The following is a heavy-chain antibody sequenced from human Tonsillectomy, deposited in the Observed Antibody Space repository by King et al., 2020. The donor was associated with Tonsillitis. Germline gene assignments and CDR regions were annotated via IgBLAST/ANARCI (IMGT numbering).Heavy chain of an antibody. D-gene: IGHD3-16*02. CDR2: INHSGST. CDR1: GGSFSGYY. CDR3: ATSFMIRFGGFLVKRRVLDY. J-gene: IGHJ2*01. Sequence: VQLQQWGAGLLKPSETLSLTCAVYGGSFSGYYWSWIRQPPGKGLEWIGEINHSGSTNYNPSLKSRVTISVDTSKNQFSLKLSSVTAADTAVYYCATSFMIRFGGFLVKRRVLDYWGRDPRPTVSS. V-gene: IGHV4-34*01.